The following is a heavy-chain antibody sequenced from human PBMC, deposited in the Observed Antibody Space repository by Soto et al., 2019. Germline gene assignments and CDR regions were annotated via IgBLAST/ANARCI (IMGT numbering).Heavy chain of an antibody. Sequence: ESGGGVVQSGRSLRLFCAASGFTLSSHGMHWVRQAPGKGLEWVAFVSFDENNRYYADSVKGRFTIFRDSAKNTVYLQMNSLRSEDTAVYYCAKDALFTIDEYHMDVWGKGTTVTVSS. CDR1: GFTLSSHG. CDR3: AKDALFTIDEYHMDV. D-gene: IGHD3-3*01. J-gene: IGHJ6*03. CDR2: VSFDENNR. V-gene: IGHV3-30*18.